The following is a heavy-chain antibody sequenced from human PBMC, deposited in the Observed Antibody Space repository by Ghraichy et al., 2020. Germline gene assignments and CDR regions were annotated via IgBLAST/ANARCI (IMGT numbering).Heavy chain of an antibody. Sequence: GGSLRLSCAASGFTFNNYWMHWVRQAPGKGLVWVSRINSDGRGTTYADSVKGRFTISRDNARNTLYLQMNSLRAEDTAVYYCAREYCSGGRCYFGTGGSHFDYWGQGTLGTVSS. CDR2: INSDGRGT. CDR1: GFTFNNYW. V-gene: IGHV3-74*01. D-gene: IGHD2-15*01. J-gene: IGHJ4*02. CDR3: AREYCSGGRCYFGTGGSHFDY.